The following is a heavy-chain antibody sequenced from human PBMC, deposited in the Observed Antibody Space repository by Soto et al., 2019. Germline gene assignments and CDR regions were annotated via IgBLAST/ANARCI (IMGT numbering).Heavy chain of an antibody. Sequence: SETLSLTCTVSSGSISSSNYYWGWIRQPPGKGLEWIGSISYSGSTYYNLSLKSRVTISVDTSKNQFSLKLSSVTAADTAVYYCARPVRAARHDAFDIWGQGTMVTVSS. CDR1: SGSISSSNYY. V-gene: IGHV4-39*01. J-gene: IGHJ3*02. D-gene: IGHD6-25*01. CDR2: ISYSGST. CDR3: ARPVRAARHDAFDI.